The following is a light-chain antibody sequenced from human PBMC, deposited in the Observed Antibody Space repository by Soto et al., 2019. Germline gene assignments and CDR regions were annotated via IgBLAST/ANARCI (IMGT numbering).Light chain of an antibody. CDR3: HQYDKAPQT. V-gene: IGKV3-20*01. CDR1: QYMTRTY. Sequence: EIVLMQSPGTLSLSPGERATLSCRASQYMTRTYIAWYQQKPGQAPRLLIYAASNRATGIPDKFSGSGSGADYSLTINRLEPEDSAVYYCHQYDKAPQTFGQGTKVDIK. J-gene: IGKJ2*01. CDR2: AAS.